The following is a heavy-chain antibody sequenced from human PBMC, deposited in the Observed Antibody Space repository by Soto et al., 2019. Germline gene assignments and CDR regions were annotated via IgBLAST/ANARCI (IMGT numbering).Heavy chain of an antibody. J-gene: IGHJ6*02. CDR3: ARALYYYYGMDV. CDR1: GGSVSSGSYY. V-gene: IGHV4-61*01. CDR2: IYYSGST. Sequence: QVQLQESGPGLVKPSETLSLTCTVSGGSVSSGSYYWSWIRQPPGKGLEWIGYIYYSGSTNYNPSLKRRVTISVDTSKNQFSLKLSSVTAADTAVYYCARALYYYYGMDVWGQGTTVTVSS.